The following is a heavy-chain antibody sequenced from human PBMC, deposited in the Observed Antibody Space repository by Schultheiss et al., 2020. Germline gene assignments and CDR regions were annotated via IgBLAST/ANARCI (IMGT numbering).Heavy chain of an antibody. CDR2: VYLRGST. V-gene: IGHV4-38-2*01. J-gene: IGHJ5*02. CDR3: ARGGWLQPFDP. Sequence: SQTLSLTCAVSGDSISSGYFWGWIRQPPGKGLEWIGSVYLRGSTNYNPSLKSRVTISVDTSKNQFSLKLSSVTAADTAVYYCARGGWLQPFDPLGQGTLVTVSS. CDR1: GDSISSGYF. D-gene: IGHD5-24*01.